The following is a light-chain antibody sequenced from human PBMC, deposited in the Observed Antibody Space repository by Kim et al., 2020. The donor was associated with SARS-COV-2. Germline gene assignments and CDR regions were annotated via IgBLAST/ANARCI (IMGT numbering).Light chain of an antibody. CDR2: EVS. CDR3: GSYAGSNNLV. CDR1: GSDVGGYDY. V-gene: IGLV2-8*01. J-gene: IGLJ3*02. Sequence: GQSVTNSCAGTGSDVGGYDYVSWCQQRPGKAPKLMIYEVSKRPSGVPDRFSGSKSGDTASLTGSGLQAEDEADYYCGSYAGSNNLVFGGGTQLTVL.